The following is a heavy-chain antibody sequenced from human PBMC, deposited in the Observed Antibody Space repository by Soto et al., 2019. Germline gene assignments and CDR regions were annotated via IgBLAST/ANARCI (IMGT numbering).Heavy chain of an antibody. Sequence: PGGSLRLSCAASEFSLNERDMYWVRQGAGKGLQWVSGIGSAGDTYYPDSVKGRFTISRDNSKNTLYLQMNSLRAEDTAVYYCAKDEVLVEVVARDYYGMDVWGQGTTVTVSS. V-gene: IGHV3-13*04. J-gene: IGHJ6*02. CDR2: IGSAGDT. CDR1: EFSLNERD. CDR3: AKDEVLVEVVARDYYGMDV. D-gene: IGHD2-15*01.